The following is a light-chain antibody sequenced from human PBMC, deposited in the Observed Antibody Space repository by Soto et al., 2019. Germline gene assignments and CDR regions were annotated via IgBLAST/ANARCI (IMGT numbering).Light chain of an antibody. J-gene: IGKJ3*01. V-gene: IGKV3-15*01. Sequence: EIVMTQSPATLSVSPGERATLSCRASQTVSVNLAWYQQKPGQAPRPLIYGASTRATGVPARFSGSGSGTEFTLTISSLQSEDFAVYYCQQYNDWPPFTCGPGTRVDIK. CDR3: QQYNDWPPFT. CDR2: GAS. CDR1: QTVSVN.